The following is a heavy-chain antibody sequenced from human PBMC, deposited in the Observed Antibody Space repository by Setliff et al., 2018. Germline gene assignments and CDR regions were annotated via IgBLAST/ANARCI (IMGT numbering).Heavy chain of an antibody. CDR1: GGSISSSHW. Sequence: PSETLSLTCAVSGGSISSSHWWSWVRQPPGKGLEWIGEIYHSGTTQYNPSLKSRVTISVDKSKNQFSLNLSSMTAADTAVYYCARDRQYCSSTSCYTSYFYYYAMDIWGQGTTVTVSS. J-gene: IGHJ6*02. D-gene: IGHD2-2*02. V-gene: IGHV4-4*02. CDR3: ARDRQYCSSTSCYTSYFYYYAMDI. CDR2: IYHSGTT.